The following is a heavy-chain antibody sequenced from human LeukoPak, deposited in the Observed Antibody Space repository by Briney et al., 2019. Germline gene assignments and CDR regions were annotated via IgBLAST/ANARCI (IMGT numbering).Heavy chain of an antibody. Sequence: ASVKVSCKASGYTFTGYYMHWVRQAPGQRLEWMGWINAGNGNTRYSQKFQGRVTITRDTSASTAYMELSSLRSEDTAVYYCAAFTTYYYDSSGSERDAFDIWGQGTMVTVSS. D-gene: IGHD3-22*01. CDR3: AAFTTYYYDSSGSERDAFDI. V-gene: IGHV1-3*01. CDR1: GYTFTGYY. J-gene: IGHJ3*02. CDR2: INAGNGNT.